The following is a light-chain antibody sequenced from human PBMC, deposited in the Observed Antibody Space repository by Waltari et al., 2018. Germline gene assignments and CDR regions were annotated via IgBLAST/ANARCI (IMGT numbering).Light chain of an antibody. V-gene: IGKV3-11*01. CDR1: RSVSSY. CDR2: DAS. J-gene: IGKJ4*01. CDR3: QQRTNWPLT. Sequence: EIVLTQSPATLSLSPGERATLSCRASRSVSSYLAWFQQKHGQAPRLLIYDASNRATGIPARFSGSGSGTDFTLTISSLEPEDFAVYYCQQRTNWPLTFGGGTKVEIK.